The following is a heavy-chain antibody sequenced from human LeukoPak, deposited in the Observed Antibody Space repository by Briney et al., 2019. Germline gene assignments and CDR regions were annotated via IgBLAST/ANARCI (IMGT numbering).Heavy chain of an antibody. V-gene: IGHV1-69*04. J-gene: IGHJ4*02. Sequence: GASVKVSCKASGGTFSSYAISWVRQAPGQGLEWMGRIIPILGIANYAQKFQGKVTITADESTSTAYMELSSLRSEDTAVYYCARGGPAGGLFDYWGQGTLVTVSS. CDR3: ARGGPAGGLFDY. CDR2: IIPILGIA. CDR1: GGTFSSYA. D-gene: IGHD2-15*01.